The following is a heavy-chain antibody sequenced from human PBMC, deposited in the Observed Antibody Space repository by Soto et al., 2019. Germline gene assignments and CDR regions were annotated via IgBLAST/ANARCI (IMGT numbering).Heavy chain of an antibody. Sequence: ASVKVSCKTSGYTFTTYDMNWVRQATGQGLEWLGRINPKSGGTSTAQKFQGWVTMTTDTSISTASMELTRLTSDDTAIYYCARGDSTDCSNGVCSFFYNHDMDVWGQGTTVTVSS. J-gene: IGHJ6*02. D-gene: IGHD2-8*01. CDR1: GYTFTTYD. V-gene: IGHV1-2*04. CDR2: INPKSGGT. CDR3: ARGDSTDCSNGVCSFFYNHDMDV.